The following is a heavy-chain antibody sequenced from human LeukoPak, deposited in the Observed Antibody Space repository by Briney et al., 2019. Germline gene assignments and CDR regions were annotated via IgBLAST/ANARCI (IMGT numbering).Heavy chain of an antibody. V-gene: IGHV3-30*02. Sequence: GSLRLSCAASGFTFSSYNMNWVRQAPGKGLEWVAFIRYDGSNKYYADSVKGRFTISRDNSKNTLYLQMNSLRAEDTAVYYCAKAPAPADCSSTSCYSRWYFDLWGRGTLVTVSS. CDR2: IRYDGSNK. J-gene: IGHJ2*01. CDR1: GFTFSSYN. D-gene: IGHD2-2*01. CDR3: AKAPAPADCSSTSCYSRWYFDL.